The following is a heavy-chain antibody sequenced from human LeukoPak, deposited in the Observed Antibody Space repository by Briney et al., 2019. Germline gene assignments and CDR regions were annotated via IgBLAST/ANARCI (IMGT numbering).Heavy chain of an antibody. V-gene: IGHV3-23*01. CDR1: GFTFSNYG. CDR2: ISGSGDST. J-gene: IGHJ4*02. CDR3: AKLPHNYDGPFDY. D-gene: IGHD3-16*01. Sequence: GGTLRLSCAASGFTFSNYGMSWVRQAPGKGLEWVSSISGSGDSTYYADSVKGRFTISRDNSKNTLYLQMNSLRAEDTAVYYCAKLPHNYDGPFDYWGQGTLVTVSS.